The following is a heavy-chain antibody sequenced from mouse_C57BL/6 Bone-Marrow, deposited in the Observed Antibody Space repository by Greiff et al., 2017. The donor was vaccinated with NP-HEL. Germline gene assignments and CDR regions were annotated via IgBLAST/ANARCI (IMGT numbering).Heavy chain of an antibody. CDR2: ISGGGGNT. V-gene: IGHV5-9*04. J-gene: IGHJ1*03. Sequence: EVKVEESGGGLVKPGGSLKLSCAASGFTFSSYTMSWVRQTPEKRLEWVATISGGGGNTYYLDSVKGRFTISRDNAKNTLYLQMSSLRSEDTAVHYCERRRIYDGYYERYFDVWGTGTTVTVSS. D-gene: IGHD2-3*01. CDR3: ERRRIYDGYYERYFDV. CDR1: GFTFSSYT.